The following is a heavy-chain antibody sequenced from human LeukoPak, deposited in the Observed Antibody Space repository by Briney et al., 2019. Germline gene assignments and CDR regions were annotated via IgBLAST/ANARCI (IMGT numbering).Heavy chain of an antibody. CDR2: INPNSGGT. CDR3: ARDVSSSWYYYYYYYMDV. V-gene: IGHV1-2*02. J-gene: IGHJ6*03. D-gene: IGHD6-13*01. CDR1: GYTFTGYY. Sequence: ASVKVSCKASGYTFTGYYMHWVRQAPGQGLEWMGWINPNSGGTNYAQKFQGRVTMTRDTSISTAYMELSRLRSDDTAVYYCARDVSSSWYYYYYYYMDVWGKGTTVTISS.